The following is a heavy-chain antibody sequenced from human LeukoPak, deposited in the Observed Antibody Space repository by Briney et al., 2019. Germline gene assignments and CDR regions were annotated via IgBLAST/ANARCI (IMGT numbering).Heavy chain of an antibody. CDR1: GFTFSSYG. Sequence: GGSLRLSCAASGFTFSSYGMSWVRQAPGKGLEWVSAISGSGGSTYYADSVKGRFTISRDNSKNTLYLQMNSLRAEDTAVYYCAKAQLLWFGVYFDYWGQGTLVTVSS. V-gene: IGHV3-23*01. CDR3: AKAQLLWFGVYFDY. D-gene: IGHD3-10*01. J-gene: IGHJ4*02. CDR2: ISGSGGST.